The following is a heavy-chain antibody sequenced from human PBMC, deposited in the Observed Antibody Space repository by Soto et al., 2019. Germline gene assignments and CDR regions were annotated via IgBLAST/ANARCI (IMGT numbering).Heavy chain of an antibody. CDR2: ISGSGGST. CDR3: AKCFSSSWSPFDY. J-gene: IGHJ4*02. D-gene: IGHD6-13*01. Sequence: GGSLRLSCAASGFTFSRYAMSWVRQAPGKGLEWVSAISGSGGSTYYADSVKGRFTISRDNSKNTLYLQMNSLRAEDTAVYYCAKCFSSSWSPFDYWGQGTLVTVSS. CDR1: GFTFSRYA. V-gene: IGHV3-23*01.